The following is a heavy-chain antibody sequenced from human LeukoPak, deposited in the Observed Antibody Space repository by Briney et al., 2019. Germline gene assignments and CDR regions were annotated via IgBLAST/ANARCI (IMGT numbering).Heavy chain of an antibody. J-gene: IGHJ2*01. Sequence: KASETLSLTCTVSGGSISSYYWSWLRQPAGKGLEWIGRIYTSGSTNYNPSLKSRVTMSVDTSKNQFSLKLSSVTAADTAVYYCARGDYYDSRHFDLWGRGTLVTVSS. CDR1: GGSISSYY. V-gene: IGHV4-4*07. D-gene: IGHD3-22*01. CDR2: IYTSGST. CDR3: ARGDYYDSRHFDL.